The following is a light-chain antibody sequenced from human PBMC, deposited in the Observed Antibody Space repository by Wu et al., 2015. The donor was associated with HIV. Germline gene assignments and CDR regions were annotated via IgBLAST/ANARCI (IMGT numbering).Light chain of an antibody. CDR3: QQYGGSSPT. CDR1: RSVNNNF. J-gene: IGKJ5*01. Sequence: EIVLTQSPGTVSLSPGERVTLSCKASRSVNNNFLAWYQQRPGQSPRLLIYDTSTRPSDIPHRFSGSGSGTEFTLTISRVETDDFAMYHCQQYGGSSPTFGQGTRLDIK. CDR2: DTS. V-gene: IGKV3-20*01.